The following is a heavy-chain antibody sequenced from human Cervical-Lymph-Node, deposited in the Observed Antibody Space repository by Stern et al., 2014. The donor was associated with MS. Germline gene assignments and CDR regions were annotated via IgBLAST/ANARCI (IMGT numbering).Heavy chain of an antibody. Sequence: QLVQSGAEVKRPGASVKVSCKTSGYTFTGYYIHWVRQAPRQGLEWMGRITPQGGGTNYAQKFQDRVTMTRDTSISTAYMELSRLRSDDTAIYYCAKGLYYDSSGFVFWGQGTLVTVSS. CDR2: ITPQGGGT. D-gene: IGHD3-22*01. CDR3: AKGLYYDSSGFVF. J-gene: IGHJ4*02. CDR1: GYTFTGYY. V-gene: IGHV1-2*06.